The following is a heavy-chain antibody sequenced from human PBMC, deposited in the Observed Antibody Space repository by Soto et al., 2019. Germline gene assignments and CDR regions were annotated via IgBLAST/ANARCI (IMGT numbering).Heavy chain of an antibody. V-gene: IGHV4-31*03. CDR3: AREPNFAAPGGMDV. CDR1: GVSISSGAYY. CDR2: IYYSGGT. Sequence: QVQLQESGPGLVKPSQTLSLTCTVSGVSISSGAYYWSWIRQHPGKGLEWIGYIYYSGGTYYNPSLKSRVTISVDTSKSQFALKLSSVTAADTAVYYCAREPNFAAPGGMDVWGQGTTVTVSS. D-gene: IGHD3-3*01. J-gene: IGHJ6*02.